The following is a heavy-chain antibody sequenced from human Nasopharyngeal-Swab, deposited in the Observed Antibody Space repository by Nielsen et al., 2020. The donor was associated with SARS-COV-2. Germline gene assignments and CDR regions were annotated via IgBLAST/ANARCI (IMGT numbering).Heavy chain of an antibody. J-gene: IGHJ6*02. V-gene: IGHV4-61*02. Sequence: SESLSLTCTVSGCSISRGGYFWSWFRRPAGQGLEWIGRIYSSGNANYNPSLKSRVIMPLDTSINQFSLKLSSVIAADTAVYYCTRDVNGYDDILTGFYRDYYYYMDVWGQGTPVTVSS. CDR3: TRDVNGYDDILTGFYRDYYYYMDV. CDR2: IYSSGNA. CDR1: GCSISRGGYF. D-gene: IGHD3-9*01.